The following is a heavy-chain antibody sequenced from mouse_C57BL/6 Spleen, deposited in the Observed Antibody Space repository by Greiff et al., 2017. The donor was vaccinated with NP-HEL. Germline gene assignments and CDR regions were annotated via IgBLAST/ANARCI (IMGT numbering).Heavy chain of an antibody. CDR1: GFSLTSYG. J-gene: IGHJ1*03. D-gene: IGHD1-1*01. Sequence: QVQLKESGPGLVQPSQSLSITCTVSGFSLTSYGVHWVRQSPGKGLEWLGVIWRGGSTDYNAAFMSRLSITKDNSKSQVFFKMNSLQADDTAIYYCAKNGNYYGSSYDWYFDVWGTGTTVTVSS. V-gene: IGHV2-5*01. CDR3: AKNGNYYGSSYDWYFDV. CDR2: IWRGGST.